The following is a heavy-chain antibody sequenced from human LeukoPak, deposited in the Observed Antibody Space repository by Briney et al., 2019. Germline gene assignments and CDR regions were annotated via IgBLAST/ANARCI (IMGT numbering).Heavy chain of an antibody. D-gene: IGHD6-19*01. CDR3: AKKAIAVAGTDAFDI. CDR1: GFTFNNYN. V-gene: IGHV3-48*04. Sequence: GGSLRLSCAASGFTFNNYNMNWVRQAPGKGLEWVAYISSHSSTIYYTDSVKGRFTISRDNAKNSLYLQMNSLRAEDTALYYCAKKAIAVAGTDAFDIWGQGTMVTVSS. J-gene: IGHJ3*02. CDR2: ISSHSSTI.